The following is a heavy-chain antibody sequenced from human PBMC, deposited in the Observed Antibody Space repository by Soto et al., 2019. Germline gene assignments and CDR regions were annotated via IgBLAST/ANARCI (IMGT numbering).Heavy chain of an antibody. J-gene: IGHJ5*02. CDR2: IYHSGST. Sequence: TLSLTCAVSGGSISSGGYSWSWIRQPPGKGLEWIGYIYHSGSTYYNPSLKSRVTISVDRSKNQFSLKLSSVTAADTAVYYCARDVVSYDFWSWWFDPWGQGTLVTVSS. CDR3: ARDVVSYDFWSWWFDP. CDR1: GGSISSGGYS. V-gene: IGHV4-30-2*01. D-gene: IGHD3-3*01.